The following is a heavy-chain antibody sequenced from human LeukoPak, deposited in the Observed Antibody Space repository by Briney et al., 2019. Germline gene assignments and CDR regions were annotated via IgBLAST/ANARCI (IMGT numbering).Heavy chain of an antibody. J-gene: IGHJ3*02. CDR1: GGSISNYY. CDR3: ARGVVLGQDDAFDI. V-gene: IGHV4-59*12. D-gene: IGHD3/OR15-3a*01. Sequence: SETLSLTCTVSGGSISNYYWSWIRQPPGKGLEWIGYIFYRGSIDYSPSLQSRVTISVDTSKNHLSLRLTSVTAADTAVYFCARGVVLGQDDAFDIWGRETMVTVSS. CDR2: IFYRGSI.